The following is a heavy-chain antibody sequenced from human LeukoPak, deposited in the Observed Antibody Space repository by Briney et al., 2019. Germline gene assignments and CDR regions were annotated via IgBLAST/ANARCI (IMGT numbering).Heavy chain of an antibody. V-gene: IGHV3-23*01. J-gene: IGHJ4*02. CDR1: GFIFNTYV. Sequence: GGSLRLSCAASGFIFNTYVMTWVRQAPGKGLEWMSSISGSGGSTYYADPVEGRFTISRDNSKNTLYLQMNNLRAEDTAMYYCAKGAYSGNSYHFDYWGQGTLVTVSS. D-gene: IGHD1-26*01. CDR3: AKGAYSGNSYHFDY. CDR2: ISGSGGST.